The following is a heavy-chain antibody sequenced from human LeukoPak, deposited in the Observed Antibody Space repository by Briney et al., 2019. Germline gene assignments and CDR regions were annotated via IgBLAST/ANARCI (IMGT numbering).Heavy chain of an antibody. CDR3: ARGPLGYCSGGSCYWWDY. CDR2: IIPIFGTA. D-gene: IGHD2-15*01. J-gene: IGHJ4*02. V-gene: IGHV1-69*05. Sequence: GASVKVSCKASGYTFTGYYMHWVRQAPGQGLEWMGGIIPIFGTANYAQKFQGRVTITTDESTSTAYMELSSLRSEDTAVYYCARGPLGYCSGGSCYWWDYWGQGTLVTVSS. CDR1: GYTFTGYY.